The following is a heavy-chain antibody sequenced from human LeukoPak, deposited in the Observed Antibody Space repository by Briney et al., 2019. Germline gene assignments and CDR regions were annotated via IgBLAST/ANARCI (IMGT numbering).Heavy chain of an antibody. CDR1: GFTFSTYD. CDR2: IGKAGGT. D-gene: IGHD3-16*01. CDR3: ARGAGDGFNP. J-gene: IGHJ5*02. V-gene: IGHV3-13*04. Sequence: GGSLRLSCAASGFTFSTYDMHWVRQATGKSLEWVSGIGKAGGTYYLGSVKGRFTISRENAKNSVYLQMNSLRVGDTAVYYCARGAGDGFNPWGQGTLVTVSS.